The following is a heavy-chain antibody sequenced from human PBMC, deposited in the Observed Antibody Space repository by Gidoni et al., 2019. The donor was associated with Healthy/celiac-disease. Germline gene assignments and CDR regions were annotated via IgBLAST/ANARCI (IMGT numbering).Heavy chain of an antibody. D-gene: IGHD3-10*01. Sequence: QVQLVESGRGVVQPGRSLRLSCAASGLTFSSYGMHWVRQAPGKGLEWVAVISYDGSNKYYADAVKGRFTISRDNSKNTLYLQMNSLRAEDTAVYYCAKDYGFMVALQHWGQGTLVTVSS. CDR2: ISYDGSNK. CDR3: AKDYGFMVALQH. CDR1: GLTFSSYG. V-gene: IGHV3-30*18. J-gene: IGHJ1*01.